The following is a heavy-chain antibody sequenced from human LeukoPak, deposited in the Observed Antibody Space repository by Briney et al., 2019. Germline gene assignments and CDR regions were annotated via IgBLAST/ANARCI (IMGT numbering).Heavy chain of an antibody. CDR2: MNPNSGNT. D-gene: IGHD1-26*01. CDR3: ARSGSYPLDAFDI. CDR1: GYTFTSYD. V-gene: IGHV1-8*01. Sequence: ASVKVSCKASGYTFTSYDINWVRQATGQGLEWMGWMNPNSGNTGYAQKFQGRVTITADKSTSTAYMELSSLRSEDTAVYYCARSGSYPLDAFDIWGQGTMVTVSS. J-gene: IGHJ3*02.